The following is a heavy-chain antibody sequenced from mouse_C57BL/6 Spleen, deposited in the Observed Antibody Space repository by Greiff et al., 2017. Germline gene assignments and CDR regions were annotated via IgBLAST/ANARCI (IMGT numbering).Heavy chain of an antibody. CDR1: GYAFTNYL. CDR2: INPGSGGT. Sequence: QVQLQQSGAELVRPGTSVKVSCKASGYAFTNYLIEWVKQRPGQGLEWIGVINPGSGGTNYNEKFKGKATLTADKSSSTAYMQLSSLTSEDSAVYFCARDGNWDNYWGQGTTLTVSS. V-gene: IGHV1-54*01. CDR3: ARDGNWDNY. D-gene: IGHD4-1*01. J-gene: IGHJ2*01.